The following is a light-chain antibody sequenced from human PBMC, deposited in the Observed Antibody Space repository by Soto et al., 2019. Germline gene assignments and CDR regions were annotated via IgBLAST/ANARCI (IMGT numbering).Light chain of an antibody. V-gene: IGLV2-14*03. J-gene: IGLJ1*01. CDR1: SGDVGGYNY. CDR3: SSYTSSSTPYV. Sequence: QSALTQPASVSGSPGQSITISCTGTSGDVGGYNYVSWYQQYPGKAPKLMIYAVSNRPSGVSNRFSGSKSGNTASLTISGLQAEDEADYYCSSYTSSSTPYVFGTGTKLTVL. CDR2: AVS.